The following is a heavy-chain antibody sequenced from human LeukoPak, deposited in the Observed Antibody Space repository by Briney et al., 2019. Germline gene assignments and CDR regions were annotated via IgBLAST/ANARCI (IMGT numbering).Heavy chain of an antibody. CDR3: ARGPRHSSGWYRYYYYGMGV. D-gene: IGHD6-19*01. V-gene: IGHV4-34*01. CDR1: GGSFSGYY. CDR2: INHSGST. J-gene: IGHJ6*02. Sequence: SETLSLTCAVYGGSFSGYYWSWIRQPPGKGLEWIGEINHSGSTNYNPSLKSRVTISVDTSKNQFSLKLSSVTAADTAVYYCARGPRHSSGWYRYYYYGMGVWGQGTTVTVSS.